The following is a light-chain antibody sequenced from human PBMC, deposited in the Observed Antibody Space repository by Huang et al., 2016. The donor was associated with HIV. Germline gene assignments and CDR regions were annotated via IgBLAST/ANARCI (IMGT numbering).Light chain of an antibody. CDR3: QQYNNWPYT. Sequence: DTVMTQTPATPSVSPGARATLSCRASQSVDSKLAWFQQKPGQASRLLIHGASTRATGIPARFSGSGSGTEFTLTISSLQSEDFAVYYCQQYNNWPYTFGQGTKLEIK. CDR2: GAS. J-gene: IGKJ2*01. V-gene: IGKV3-15*01. CDR1: QSVDSK.